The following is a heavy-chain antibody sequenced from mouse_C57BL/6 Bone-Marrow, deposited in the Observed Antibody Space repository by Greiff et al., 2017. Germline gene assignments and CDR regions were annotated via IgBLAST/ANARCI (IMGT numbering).Heavy chain of an antibody. J-gene: IGHJ2*01. CDR3: AREGGSSFYFDY. D-gene: IGHD1-1*01. Sequence: QVQLKESGAELMKPGASVKLSCKATGYTFTGYWIEWVKQRPGHGLEWIGEILPGSGSTNHNEKFKGKATFTADTSSNTAYMQLSSMTTEDSAIYYCAREGGSSFYFDYWGQGTTLTVSS. CDR1: GYTFTGYW. V-gene: IGHV1-9*01. CDR2: ILPGSGST.